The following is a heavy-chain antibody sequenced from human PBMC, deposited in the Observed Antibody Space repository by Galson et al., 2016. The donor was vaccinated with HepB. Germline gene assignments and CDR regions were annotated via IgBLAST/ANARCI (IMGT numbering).Heavy chain of an antibody. D-gene: IGHD1-26*01. J-gene: IGHJ4*02. CDR1: GGSISSNNW. Sequence: SETLSLTCGVSGGSISSNNWWTWVRQPPGKGLEWIGEIYHSGSTNYNPSLKSRVTISVDKSKDQFSLNLTSVTAADTAVYFCATNVANSGIYYYYFDCWGQGTLVTVSS. CDR3: ATNVANSGIYYYYFDC. V-gene: IGHV4-4*02. CDR2: IYHSGST.